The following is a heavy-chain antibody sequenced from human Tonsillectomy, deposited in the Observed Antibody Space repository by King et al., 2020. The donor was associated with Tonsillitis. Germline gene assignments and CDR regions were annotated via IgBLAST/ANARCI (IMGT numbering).Heavy chain of an antibody. Sequence: VQLVESGGGLVQPGGSLRLSCAASGFTFSDHYMDWVRQAPGKGLEWVVRIRKKANFYTTEYAASVKGRFTISRDDSKNSLYLQMDSLKTEDTAVYYCARIRGGHDFDYWGQGTLVTVSS. D-gene: IGHD3-16*01. CDR3: ARIRGGHDFDY. J-gene: IGHJ4*02. CDR1: GFTFSDHY. CDR2: IRKKANFYTT. V-gene: IGHV3-72*01.